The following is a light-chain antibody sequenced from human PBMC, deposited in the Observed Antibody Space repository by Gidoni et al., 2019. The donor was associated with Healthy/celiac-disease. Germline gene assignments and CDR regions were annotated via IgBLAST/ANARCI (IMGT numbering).Light chain of an antibody. J-gene: IGKJ4*01. Sequence: EIVLTQSPATLSLSPGERATLSCRASQSVSSYLAWYQQKPGQAPRLLIYDASSGSGTDFTLTISSLEPEDFAVYYCQQRSNWPPGFTFGGGTKVEIK. CDR3: QQRSNWPPGFT. V-gene: IGKV3-11*01. CDR2: DAS. CDR1: QSVSSY.